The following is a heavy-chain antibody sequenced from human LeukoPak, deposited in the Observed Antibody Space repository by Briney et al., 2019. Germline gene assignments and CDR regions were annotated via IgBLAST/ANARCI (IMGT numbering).Heavy chain of an antibody. J-gene: IGHJ4*02. CDR1: GGTFSSYA. Sequence: ASVKVFCKASGGTFSSYAISWVRQAPGQGLEWMGRIIPILGIANYAQKFQGRVTITADKSTSTAYMELSSLRSEDTAVYYCARDDYYDSSGYLPNWGQGTLVTVSS. CDR2: IIPILGIA. V-gene: IGHV1-69*04. CDR3: ARDDYYDSSGYLPN. D-gene: IGHD3-22*01.